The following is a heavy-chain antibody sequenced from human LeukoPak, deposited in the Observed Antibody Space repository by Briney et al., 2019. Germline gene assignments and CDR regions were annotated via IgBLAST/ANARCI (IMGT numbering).Heavy chain of an antibody. CDR3: ARSRGSYFDS. Sequence: PGGSLRLSCAASGFTFSSYWMNWVRQAPGKGLVWVSRIASDGSSTTYADYVKGRFTISRDNAKNTLYLEMNNLRADDTAVYYCARSRGSYFDSWGQGTLVSVSS. D-gene: IGHD3-16*01. CDR1: GFTFSSYW. V-gene: IGHV3-74*01. J-gene: IGHJ4*02. CDR2: IASDGSST.